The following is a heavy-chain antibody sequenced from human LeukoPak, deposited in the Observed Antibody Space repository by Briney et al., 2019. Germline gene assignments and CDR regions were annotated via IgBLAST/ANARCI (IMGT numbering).Heavy chain of an antibody. J-gene: IGHJ4*02. CDR3: AKDYAVGSIDY. Sequence: GGTLRLSCAASGFTFSGFAMSWIRQAPGKGLEWVSSISRSGESTFYADSVRGRFTISRDNSKNTVSLQMESLRAEDTALYYCAKDYAVGSIDYWGQGTLVAVSS. CDR1: GFTFSGFA. CDR2: ISRSGEST. V-gene: IGHV3-23*01. D-gene: IGHD3-16*01.